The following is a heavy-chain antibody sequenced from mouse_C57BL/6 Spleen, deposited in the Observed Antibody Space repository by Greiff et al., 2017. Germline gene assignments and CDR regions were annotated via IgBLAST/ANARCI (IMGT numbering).Heavy chain of an antibody. CDR3: ARLGYDGTGFAY. CDR1: GYTFTSYW. J-gene: IGHJ3*01. Sequence: VQLQQPGAELVRPGSSVKLSCKASGYTFTSYWMHWVKQRPIQGLEWIGNIDPSDSETHYNQKFKDKATLTVDKSSSTAYMQLSSLTSEDSAVYYCARLGYDGTGFAYWGQGTLVTVSA. CDR2: IDPSDSET. D-gene: IGHD2-3*01. V-gene: IGHV1-52*01.